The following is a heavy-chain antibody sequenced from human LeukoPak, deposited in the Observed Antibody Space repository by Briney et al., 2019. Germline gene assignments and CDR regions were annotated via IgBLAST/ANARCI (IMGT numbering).Heavy chain of an antibody. CDR3: ASVVATARTGYYFDY. V-gene: IGHV3-21*01. J-gene: IGHJ4*02. D-gene: IGHD5-12*01. Sequence: GGSLRLSCAASGFTLSSYSMNWVRQAPGKGLEWVSSISSSSSYIYYADSVKGRFTISRDNAKNSLYLQMNSLRAEDTAVYYCASVVATARTGYYFDYWGQGTLVTVSS. CDR2: ISSSSSYI. CDR1: GFTLSSYS.